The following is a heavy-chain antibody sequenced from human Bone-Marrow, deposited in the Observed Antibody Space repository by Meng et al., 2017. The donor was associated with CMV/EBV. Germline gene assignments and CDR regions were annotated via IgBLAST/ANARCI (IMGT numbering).Heavy chain of an antibody. D-gene: IGHD3-3*01. V-gene: IGHV4-34*01. CDR2: INHSGST. Sequence: SETLSLTCAVYGGSFSGYYWSWIRQPPGKGLEWIGEINHSGSTNYNPSLKSRVTISVDTSKNQFSLKLSSVTDADTAVYYCARWGGFLEWLLFGYWGQGTLVTVSS. CDR3: ARWGGFLEWLLFGY. CDR1: GGSFSGYY. J-gene: IGHJ4*02.